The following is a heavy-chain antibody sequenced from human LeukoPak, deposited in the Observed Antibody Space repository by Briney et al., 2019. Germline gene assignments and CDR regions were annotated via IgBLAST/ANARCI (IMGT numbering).Heavy chain of an antibody. CDR1: GGSFRGYY. CDR2: INHSGST. D-gene: IGHD3-3*01. J-gene: IGHJ5*02. V-gene: IGHV4-34*01. CDR3: ARGLRDFWSGYYSRFDP. Sequence: SETLSLTCAVYGGSFRGYYWSWLRQPPGKGLERIGEINHSGSTTYNPSLKSRVTISVDTSNNQFSLKLGSVTAADTAVYYCARGLRDFWSGYYSRFDPWGQGTLVTVSS.